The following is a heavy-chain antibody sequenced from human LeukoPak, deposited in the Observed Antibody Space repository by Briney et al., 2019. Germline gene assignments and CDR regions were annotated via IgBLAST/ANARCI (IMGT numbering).Heavy chain of an antibody. V-gene: IGHV1-69*05. CDR3: TRDPSGFDY. CDR2: IIPIFGTA. CDR1: GGTFSSYA. J-gene: IGHJ4*02. D-gene: IGHD3-10*01. Sequence: EASVKVSCKASGGTFSSYAISWVRQAPGQGLEWMGGIIPIFGTANYAQQFQGRVTMTRDTSTSTVYMGLSSLRSEDTAVYYCTRDPSGFDYWGQGTLVTVSS.